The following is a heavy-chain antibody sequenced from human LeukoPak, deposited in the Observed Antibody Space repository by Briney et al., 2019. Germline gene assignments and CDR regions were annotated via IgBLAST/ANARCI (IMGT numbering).Heavy chain of an antibody. J-gene: IGHJ1*01. Sequence: SETLSLTCTVSGGSISSGGYYWGWLRQHPGKGLEWIGYIYYSGSTYYNPSLKSRVTISVDTSKNHFSLKLSSVTAADTAVYYCASAVEYYDFWSGYLKYSQHWGQGTLVTVSS. CDR3: ASAVEYYDFWSGYLKYSQH. D-gene: IGHD3-3*01. CDR1: GGSISSGGYY. CDR2: IYYSGST. V-gene: IGHV4-31*03.